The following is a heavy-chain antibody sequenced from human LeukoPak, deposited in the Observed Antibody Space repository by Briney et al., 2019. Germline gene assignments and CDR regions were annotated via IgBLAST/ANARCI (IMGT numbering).Heavy chain of an antibody. CDR1: GFTFSSYA. D-gene: IGHD5-18*01. Sequence: GGSLRLSCAASGFTFSSYAMHWVRQAPGKGLEWLAVISYDGSNKYYADSVKGRFTISRDNSKNTLYLQMNSLRAEDTAVYYCARDPGTHVDTAMVPVDYWGQGTLVTVSS. V-gene: IGHV3-30-3*01. J-gene: IGHJ4*02. CDR3: ARDPGTHVDTAMVPVDY. CDR2: ISYDGSNK.